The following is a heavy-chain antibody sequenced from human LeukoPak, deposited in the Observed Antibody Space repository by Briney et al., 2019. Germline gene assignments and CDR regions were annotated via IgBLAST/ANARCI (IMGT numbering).Heavy chain of an antibody. D-gene: IGHD6-13*01. CDR2: ISSSGSTI. CDR1: GFTFSSYE. CDR3: ARTARSSWYRCIDY. J-gene: IGHJ4*02. Sequence: GGSLRLSCAASGFTFSSYEMNWVRQAPGKGLEWVSYISSSGSTIYYADSVKGRFTISRDNAKNSLYLQMNSLRAEDTAVYYCARTARSSWYRCIDYWGQGTLVTVSS. V-gene: IGHV3-48*03.